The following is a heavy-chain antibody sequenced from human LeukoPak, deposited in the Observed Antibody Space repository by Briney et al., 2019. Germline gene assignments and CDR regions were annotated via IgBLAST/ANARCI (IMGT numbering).Heavy chain of an antibody. D-gene: IGHD3-16*02. Sequence: GGSLRLSCSASGFLFYSYAMHWVRQAPGRGLEYVAAVTSSGSSTFHANSVKGRFTISRDNSKNTLYLQMDSLRPEDMAVYFCTRGPGYDYVWGTYRADYWGKGTLVTVSS. V-gene: IGHV3-64*01. CDR2: VTSSGSST. CDR1: GFLFYSYA. CDR3: TRGPGYDYVWGTYRADY. J-gene: IGHJ4*02.